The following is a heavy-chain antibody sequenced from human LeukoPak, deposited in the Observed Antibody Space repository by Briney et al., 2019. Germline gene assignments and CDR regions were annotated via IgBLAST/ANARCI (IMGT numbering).Heavy chain of an antibody. D-gene: IGHD6-25*01. CDR1: GGSFNGYY. J-gene: IGHJ4*02. Sequence: SETLSLTCAVYGGSFNGYYWTWIRQPPGKGLEWIGEINHSGSTDYNPSLKSRVTISVDTSKNQVSLKLNSVTAADTAVYYCARGQLRLSNWGQGSLVIVSS. CDR3: ARGQLRLSN. CDR2: INHSGST. V-gene: IGHV4-34*01.